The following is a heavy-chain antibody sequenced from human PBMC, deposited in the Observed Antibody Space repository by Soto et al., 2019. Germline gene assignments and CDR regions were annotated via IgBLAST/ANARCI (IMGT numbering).Heavy chain of an antibody. CDR3: ARGQSLEWLLYPNWFDP. J-gene: IGHJ5*02. Sequence: SETLSLTCTVSGGSISSYYWSWIRQPPGKGLEWIGYIYYSGSTNYNPSLKSRVTISVDTSKNQFSLKLSSVTAADTAVYYCARGQSLEWLLYPNWFDPWGQGTLVTVSS. CDR2: IYYSGST. V-gene: IGHV4-59*01. CDR1: GGSISSYY. D-gene: IGHD3-3*01.